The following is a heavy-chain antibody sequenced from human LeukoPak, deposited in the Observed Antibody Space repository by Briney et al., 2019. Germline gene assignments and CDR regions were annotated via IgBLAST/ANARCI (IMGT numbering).Heavy chain of an antibody. CDR1: GFTFSSYA. Sequence: GSLRLSCAASGFTFSSYAMSWIRQPPGKGLEWIGEINHSGSTNYNPSLKSRVTISVDTSKNQFSLKLSSVTAADTAVYYCARGGGGYYDSSGYRTTPPLGYWGQGTLVTVSS. J-gene: IGHJ4*02. CDR2: INHSGST. V-gene: IGHV4-34*01. CDR3: ARGGGGYYDSSGYRTTPPLGY. D-gene: IGHD3-22*01.